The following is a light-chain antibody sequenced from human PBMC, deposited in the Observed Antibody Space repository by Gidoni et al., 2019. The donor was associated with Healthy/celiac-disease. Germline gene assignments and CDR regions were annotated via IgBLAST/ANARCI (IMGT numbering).Light chain of an antibody. CDR2: GKN. CDR1: SLRSYY. J-gene: IGLJ2*01. Sequence: SSALTQDPAVSVALGQTDRITCQGDSLRSYYDSWYQQKPGQAPVLVIYGKNKRPPVFPDRFAGSSSGNTASLTITGAQAEDEADYYCNSRDSSGNHVVFGGGTKLTGL. V-gene: IGLV3-19*01. CDR3: NSRDSSGNHVV.